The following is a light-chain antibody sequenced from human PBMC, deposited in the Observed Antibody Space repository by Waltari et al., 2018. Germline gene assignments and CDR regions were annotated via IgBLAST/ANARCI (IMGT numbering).Light chain of an antibody. Sequence: DIQMTQSPSSLSASVGDRVTITCRASQVINHYVAWIQQKPGKAPKSLMYGTSRLEGGVPSRFSGSGSGTDFTLTISSLQPEDFATYYCQQYSTYPPTFGQGTKVDVK. CDR3: QQYSTYPPT. J-gene: IGKJ1*01. V-gene: IGKV1-16*01. CDR1: QVINHY. CDR2: GTS.